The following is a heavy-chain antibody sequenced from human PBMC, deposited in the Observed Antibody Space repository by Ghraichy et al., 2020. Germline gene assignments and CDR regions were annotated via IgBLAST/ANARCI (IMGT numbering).Heavy chain of an antibody. V-gene: IGHV4-59*01. Sequence: SETLSLTCTVSGGSISSYYWSWIRQPPGKGLEWIGYIYYSGSTNYNPSLKSRVTISVDTSKNQFSLKLSSVTAADTAVYYCARVRRGGRPHFDYWGQGTLVTVSS. CDR3: ARVRRGGRPHFDY. J-gene: IGHJ4*02. CDR1: GGSISSYY. CDR2: IYYSGST. D-gene: IGHD2-15*01.